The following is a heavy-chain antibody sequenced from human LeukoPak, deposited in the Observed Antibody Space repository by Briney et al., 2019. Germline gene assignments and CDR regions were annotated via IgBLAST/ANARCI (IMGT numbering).Heavy chain of an antibody. J-gene: IGHJ2*01. CDR3: ARELIISARRAPYWYFDL. D-gene: IGHD6-6*01. CDR2: IYYSGST. Sequence: PSETLSLTCTVPGGSISSSSYYWGWIRQPPGKGLEWIGSIYYSGSTYYNPSLKSRVTISIDMSKNQFSLKLSSVTAADTAVYYCARELIISARRAPYWYFDLWGRGTLVTVSS. V-gene: IGHV4-39*07. CDR1: GGSISSSSYY.